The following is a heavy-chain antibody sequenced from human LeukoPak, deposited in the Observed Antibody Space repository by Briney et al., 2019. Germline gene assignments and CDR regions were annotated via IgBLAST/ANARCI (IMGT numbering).Heavy chain of an antibody. Sequence: SETLSLTCAVYGGSFSGYYWSWIRQPPGKGLEWIAEIFHSGSTNYNPSLKSRVTISLDESKNQFFLKLSSVTAVDTAVYYCARAPKYYFDSSASWYFDIWGLGTLVAVSS. V-gene: IGHV4-34*12. J-gene: IGHJ2*01. CDR1: GGSFSGYY. D-gene: IGHD3-22*01. CDR2: IFHSGST. CDR3: ARAPKYYFDSSASWYFDI.